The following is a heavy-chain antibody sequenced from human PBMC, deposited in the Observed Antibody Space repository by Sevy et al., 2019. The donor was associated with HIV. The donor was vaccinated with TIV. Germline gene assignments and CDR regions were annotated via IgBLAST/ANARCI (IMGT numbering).Heavy chain of an antibody. V-gene: IGHV3-74*01. CDR2: INSDGSST. D-gene: IGHD2-21*02. CDR1: GFTFSSYW. J-gene: IGHJ5*02. CDR3: ARDWDVVVTAPSAGFDP. Sequence: GGSLRLSCAASGFTFSSYWMHWVRQAPGKGLVWVSRINSDGSSTSYADSVKGRFTISRDNAKNTLYLQMNSLRAEDTAVYYCARDWDVVVTAPSAGFDPWGQGTLVTVSS.